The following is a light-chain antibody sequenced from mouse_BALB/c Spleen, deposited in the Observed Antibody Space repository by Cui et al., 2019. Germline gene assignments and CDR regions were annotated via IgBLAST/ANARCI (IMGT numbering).Light chain of an antibody. Sequence: DIQMTQSPSSLSPSVGETVTITCRASENIYSYLAWYQQKQGKSPQLLVYNAKTLAEGVPSRFSGSGSGTQFSLKINSLQPEDFGSYYCQHHDGTPPLTFGAGTKLELK. V-gene: IGKV12-44*01. CDR3: QHHDGTPPLT. J-gene: IGKJ5*01. CDR2: NAK. CDR1: ENIYSY.